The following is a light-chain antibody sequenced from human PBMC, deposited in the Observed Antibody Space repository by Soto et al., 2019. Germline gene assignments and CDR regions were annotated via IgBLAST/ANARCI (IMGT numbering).Light chain of an antibody. J-gene: IGKJ4*01. CDR3: QQTYVAPVT. CDR2: ATS. Sequence: DIQMTQSPSSLSASVGERVTITCRASQNIKSFLNWYQQKPGKDPKLLIYATSSLQSGVPARFSGGRSGTDFSLSISSLQPEDFATYYCQQTYVAPVTFGGGTKVEI. CDR1: QNIKSF. V-gene: IGKV1-39*01.